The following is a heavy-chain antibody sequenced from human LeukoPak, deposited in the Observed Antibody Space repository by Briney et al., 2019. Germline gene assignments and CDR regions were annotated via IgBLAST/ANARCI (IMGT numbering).Heavy chain of an antibody. CDR2: ISSSGSSM. CDR3: ARDQLNFPY. J-gene: IGHJ4*02. CDR1: GFTFSDYY. Sequence: GGSLRLSCAASGFTFSDYYMTWIRQAPGKGLEWVSYISSSGSSMNYADSVKGRFTISRDSAKNSLYLQLNSLRAEDTAVYYCARDQLNFPYWGQGTLVIVSS. D-gene: IGHD5-24*01. V-gene: IGHV3-11*01.